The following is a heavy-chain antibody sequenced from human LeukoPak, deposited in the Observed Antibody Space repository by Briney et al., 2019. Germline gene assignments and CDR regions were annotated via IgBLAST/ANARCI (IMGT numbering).Heavy chain of an antibody. CDR1: GYTFTGQY. CDR3: ARGHYGMDV. V-gene: IGHV1-2*02. CDR2: INPKTGDT. Sequence: GASVKVSCKASGYTFTGQYLYWARQTPGQGLEWMGWINPKTGDTDSAQNFQGRVTMTRDTSITTVYMELSSLTSDDTAVYYCARGHYGMDVWGQGTTVTVSS. J-gene: IGHJ6*02.